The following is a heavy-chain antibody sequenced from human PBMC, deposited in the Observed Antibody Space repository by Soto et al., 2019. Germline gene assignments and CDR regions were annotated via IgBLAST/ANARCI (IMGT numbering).Heavy chain of an antibody. D-gene: IGHD6-19*01. V-gene: IGHV3-72*01. CDR2: SRNKANSYTT. CDR3: AYTAVVGTTAFDY. J-gene: IGHJ5*01. CDR1: GFTFRDHF. Sequence: PGGSLRLSCAASGFTFRDHFMDCVRQAPGKGLEWVGRSRNKANSYTTEYAASVKGRFTISRDDSKNSLYLQMNSLKTEDTAVYYWAYTAVVGTTAFDYWGQGTLVTVSS.